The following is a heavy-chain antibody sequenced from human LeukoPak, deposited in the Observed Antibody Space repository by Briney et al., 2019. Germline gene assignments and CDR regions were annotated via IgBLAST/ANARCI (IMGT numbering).Heavy chain of an antibody. CDR1: GYTFTSYG. V-gene: IGHV1-18*01. Sequence: ASVTVSCKASGYTFTSYGISWVRQAPGQGLEWMGWISAYNGNTNYAQKLQGRVTMTRDTSISTAYMELSRLRSDDTAVYYCARGTAAGPRAPYYFDYWGQGTLVTVSS. CDR3: ARGTAAGPRAPYYFDY. CDR2: ISAYNGNT. D-gene: IGHD6-13*01. J-gene: IGHJ4*02.